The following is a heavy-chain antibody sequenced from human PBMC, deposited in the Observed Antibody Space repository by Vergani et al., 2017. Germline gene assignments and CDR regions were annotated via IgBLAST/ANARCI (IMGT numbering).Heavy chain of an antibody. D-gene: IGHD1-1*01. CDR1: GFTFSSYS. CDR2: ISSSSSTI. CDR3: ASGGGSGVWNDVLSYYYYGMDV. V-gene: IGHV3-48*04. J-gene: IGHJ6*02. Sequence: EVQLVESGGGLVQPGGSLRLSCAASGFTFSSYSMNWVRQAPGKGLEWVSYISSSSSTIYYADSVKGRFTISRDNAKNSLYLQMNSLRAEDPAVYYCASGGGSGVWNDVLSYYYYGMDVWGQGTTVTVSS.